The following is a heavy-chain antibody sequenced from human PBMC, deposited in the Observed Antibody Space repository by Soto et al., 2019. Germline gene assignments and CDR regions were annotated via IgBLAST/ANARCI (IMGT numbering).Heavy chain of an antibody. J-gene: IGHJ4*02. CDR1: GFTFSSYA. CDR3: AKDRLERGSFDY. CDR2: ISGSGGST. Sequence: GGSLRLSCAASGFTFSSYAMSWVRQAPGKGLEWVSAISGSGGSTYYADSVKGRFTISRDNSKNTLYLQMNSLRAEVTAVYYCAKDRLERGSFDYWGQGTLVTVSS. V-gene: IGHV3-23*01. D-gene: IGHD1-1*01.